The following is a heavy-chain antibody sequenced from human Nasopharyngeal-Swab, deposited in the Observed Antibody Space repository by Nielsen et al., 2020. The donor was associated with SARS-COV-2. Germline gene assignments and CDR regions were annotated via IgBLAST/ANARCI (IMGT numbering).Heavy chain of an antibody. Sequence: PGKGLEWIGEINHSGSTNYNPSLKSRVTISVDTSKNQFSLKLSSVTAADTAVYYCARRGLITMIHRWFDPWGQGTLVTVPS. V-gene: IGHV4-34*01. CDR3: ARRGLITMIHRWFDP. CDR2: INHSGST. J-gene: IGHJ5*02. D-gene: IGHD3-22*01.